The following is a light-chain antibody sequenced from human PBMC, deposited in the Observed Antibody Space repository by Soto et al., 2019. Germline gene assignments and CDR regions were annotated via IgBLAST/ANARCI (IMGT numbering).Light chain of an antibody. CDR2: EVT. J-gene: IGLJ2*01. Sequence: QSALTQPPSASGSPGQSVTISCTGTSSDVGGYDYVSWYQQQSGKAPKLIIYEVTNRPSGVPDRFAGSKAGNTAPLTVSGLQAEDEADYYCRSYAGISNVVFGAGTKVTVL. CDR3: RSYAGISNVV. V-gene: IGLV2-8*01. CDR1: SSDVGGYDY.